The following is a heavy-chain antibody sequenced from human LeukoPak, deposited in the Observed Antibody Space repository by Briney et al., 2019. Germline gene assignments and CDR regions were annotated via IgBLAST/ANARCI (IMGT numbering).Heavy chain of an antibody. J-gene: IGHJ4*02. D-gene: IGHD6-19*01. V-gene: IGHV1-46*01. CDR2: INPSGGST. Sequence: GASVTVSCKASGYTFTSYYMHWVRQAPGQGVEGMGIINPSGGSTSYAQTFQGRVTMTRDTSTSTVYMELSSLRSEDTAVYYCARDASPYSSGMAPNYWGQGTLVTVSS. CDR3: ARDASPYSSGMAPNY. CDR1: GYTFTSYY.